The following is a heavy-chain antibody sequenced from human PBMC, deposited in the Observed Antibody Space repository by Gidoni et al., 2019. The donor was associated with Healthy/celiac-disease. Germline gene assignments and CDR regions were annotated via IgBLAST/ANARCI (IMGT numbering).Heavy chain of an antibody. CDR1: GFTFRSYA. J-gene: IGHJ6*02. CDR2: ISYDGSNK. V-gene: IGHV3-30*01. CDR3: ARDGDTAMATHYYYGMDV. D-gene: IGHD5-18*01. Sequence: QVQLVESGGGVVQPGRSLRLSCAASGFTFRSYAMHGVRQAPGKGLEWGAVISYDGSNKYYADSVKGRFTISRDNSKNTLYLQMNSLRAEDTAVYYCARDGDTAMATHYYYGMDVWGQGTTVTVSS.